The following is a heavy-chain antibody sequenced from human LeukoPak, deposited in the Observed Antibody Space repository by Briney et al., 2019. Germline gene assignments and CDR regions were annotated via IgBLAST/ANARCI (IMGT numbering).Heavy chain of an antibody. Sequence: SETLSLTCTVSGGSISSGSYYWSWIRQPAGKGLEWIGRIYTSGSTNYNPSLKSRVTISVDTSKNQFSLKLSSVTAADTAVYYCARNSDDYSNVNWFDPWGQGTLVTVSS. CDR3: ARNSDDYSNVNWFDP. D-gene: IGHD4-11*01. J-gene: IGHJ5*02. CDR1: GGSISSGSYY. V-gene: IGHV4-61*02. CDR2: IYTSGST.